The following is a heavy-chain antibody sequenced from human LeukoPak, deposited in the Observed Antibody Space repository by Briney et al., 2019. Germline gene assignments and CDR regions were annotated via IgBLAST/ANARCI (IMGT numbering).Heavy chain of an antibody. CDR1: GFTFSSYD. V-gene: IGHV3-13*03. J-gene: IGHJ6*02. CDR3: AKDSSGPHEDYYYGMDV. D-gene: IGHD6-19*01. Sequence: GGSLRLSCAACGFTFSSYDMHWVRQATGKGLEWVSAIGTAGDTYYPGSVKGQFTISRENAKNSLYLQMNGLRAEDTAVYYCAKDSSGPHEDYYYGMDVWGQGTTVTVSS. CDR2: IGTAGDT.